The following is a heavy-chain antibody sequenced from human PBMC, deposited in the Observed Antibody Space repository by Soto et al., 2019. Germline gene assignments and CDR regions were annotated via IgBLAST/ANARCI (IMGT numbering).Heavy chain of an antibody. CDR1: GFTFSSYG. CDR2: ISYDGSKK. Sequence: QVQLVESGGGVVQPGRSLRLSCAASGFTFSSYGMHWVRQAPGKGLEWVAVISYDGSKKYYADSVKGRFTISRDNSKNTLYLQMDSLRDEDTAVYYCARGRTSGYPSNWFDPWGQGTLVTVSS. J-gene: IGHJ5*02. V-gene: IGHV3-30*03. CDR3: ARGRTSGYPSNWFDP. D-gene: IGHD3-3*01.